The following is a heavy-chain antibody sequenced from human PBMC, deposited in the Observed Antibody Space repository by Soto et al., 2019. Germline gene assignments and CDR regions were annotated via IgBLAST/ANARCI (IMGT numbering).Heavy chain of an antibody. CDR2: IYYSGST. CDR3: ARVFGGGYCSGGSCYAFDY. CDR1: GGTISSGGYY. J-gene: IGHJ4*02. Sequence: PSVTLSLTCAVSGGTISSGGYYWIWIRHHPGQGLEWIGYIYYSGSTYYNPSLKSRVTISVDTSKNQYSLKLSSVTAADTAVYYCARVFGGGYCSGGSCYAFDYWGQGTLVTVSS. V-gene: IGHV4-31*11. D-gene: IGHD2-15*01.